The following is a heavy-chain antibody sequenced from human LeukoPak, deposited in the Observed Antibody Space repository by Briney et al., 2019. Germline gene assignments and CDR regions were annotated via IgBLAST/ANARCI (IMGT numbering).Heavy chain of an antibody. CDR1: GFTFSSYW. CDR3: ARGYDYDFWSGSVNWFDP. J-gene: IGHJ5*02. V-gene: IGHV3-7*03. CDR2: IKQDGSEK. D-gene: IGHD3-3*01. Sequence: GGSLRLSCAASGFTFSSYWMSWVRQAPGKGLEWVANIKQDGSEKYYVDSVKGRFTISRDNAKNSLYLQMNSLRAEDTAVYYCARGYDYDFWSGSVNWFDPWGQGTLVTVSS.